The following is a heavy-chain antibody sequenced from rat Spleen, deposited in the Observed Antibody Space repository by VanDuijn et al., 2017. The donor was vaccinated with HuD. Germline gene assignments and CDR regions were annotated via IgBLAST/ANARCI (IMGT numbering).Heavy chain of an antibody. V-gene: IGHV5-27*01. CDR2: ISTDGGNT. J-gene: IGHJ2*01. CDR3: TTDFDVYYGSFDY. D-gene: IGHD1-6*01. CDR1: GFTFSNSG. Sequence: EVQLVESGGGLVQPGRSLKLSCAASGFTFSNSGMAWVRQAPTKGLEWVASISTDGGNTYYRDSVKGRFTISRDNAKSTLYLQMDSLRSEDTATYYCTTDFDVYYGSFDYWGQGVMVTVSS.